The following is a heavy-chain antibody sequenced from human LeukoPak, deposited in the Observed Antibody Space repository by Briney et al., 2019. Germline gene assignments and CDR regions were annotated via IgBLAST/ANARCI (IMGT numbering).Heavy chain of an antibody. CDR1: GFTFSSYA. Sequence: GGSLRLSCAASGFTFSSYAMSWVRQAPGKGLEWVSAISGSGGSTYYADSVKGRFTISRDNSKNTLCLQMNSLRAEDTAVYYCAKDVGSRYYDSSGYPDYWGQGTLVTVSS. V-gene: IGHV3-23*01. D-gene: IGHD3-22*01. CDR2: ISGSGGST. CDR3: AKDVGSRYYDSSGYPDY. J-gene: IGHJ4*02.